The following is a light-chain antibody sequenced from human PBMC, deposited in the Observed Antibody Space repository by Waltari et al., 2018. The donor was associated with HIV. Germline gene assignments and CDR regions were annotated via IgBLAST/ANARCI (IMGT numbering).Light chain of an antibody. J-gene: IGLJ2*01. Sequence: QSLLTQPPSVSGAPGQRVTIPCPGSSSNIGAGFDVDWYQQLPGTVPKLLIYGNSNRPSGVPHRFSGSKSGTSASLAITGLQAEDEADYYCQSYDRSLSGYVVFGGGTKLTVL. CDR2: GNS. CDR1: SSNIGAGFD. V-gene: IGLV1-40*01. CDR3: QSYDRSLSGYVV.